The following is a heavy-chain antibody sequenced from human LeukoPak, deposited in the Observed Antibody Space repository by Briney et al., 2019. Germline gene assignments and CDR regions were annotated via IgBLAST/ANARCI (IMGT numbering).Heavy chain of an antibody. CDR3: ARTPRYCSSTSCYTAVDY. V-gene: IGHV1-69*05. D-gene: IGHD2-2*02. CDR2: IIPIFGTA. Sequence: GASVKLSCKASGGTFSSYAISWVRQAPGQGLEWMGGIIPIFGTANYAQKFQGRVTITTDESTSTAYMELSSLRSEDTAVYYCARTPRYCSSTSCYTAVDYWGQGTLVTVSS. CDR1: GGTFSSYA. J-gene: IGHJ4*02.